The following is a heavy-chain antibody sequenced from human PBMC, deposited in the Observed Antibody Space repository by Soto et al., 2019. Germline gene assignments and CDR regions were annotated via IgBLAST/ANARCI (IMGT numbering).Heavy chain of an antibody. CDR2: IYTSGST. Sequence: SETLSLTCTVSGGSISSYYWSWIRQPAGKGLEWIGRIYTSGSTNYNPSLKSRVTMSVDTSKNQFSLKLSSVPAADTAVYYCARACSSNSCYDVFDYWGQGTLVTVSS. D-gene: IGHD2-2*01. V-gene: IGHV4-4*07. J-gene: IGHJ4*02. CDR1: GGSISSYY. CDR3: ARACSSNSCYDVFDY.